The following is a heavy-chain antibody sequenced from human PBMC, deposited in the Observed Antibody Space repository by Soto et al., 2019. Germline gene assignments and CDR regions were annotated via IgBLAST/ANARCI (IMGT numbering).Heavy chain of an antibody. CDR2: ISWNSGSI. Sequence: EVQLVESGGGLVQPGRSVRLSCAASGFTFDDHAIHWVRQAPGKGLEWVSGISWNSGSIGYADSVKGRFTISRDNAKNSLYLQMNSLRPEDTALYYCAKDATAVNGVWDPFDMWGQGTEVTVSS. D-gene: IGHD2-8*01. CDR1: GFTFDDHA. CDR3: AKDATAVNGVWDPFDM. V-gene: IGHV3-9*01. J-gene: IGHJ3*02.